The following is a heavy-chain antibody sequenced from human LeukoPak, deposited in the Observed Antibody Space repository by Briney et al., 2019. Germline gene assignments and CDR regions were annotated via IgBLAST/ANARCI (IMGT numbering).Heavy chain of an antibody. V-gene: IGHV3-7*01. CDR2: IEQDGSQK. D-gene: IGHD1-26*01. CDR3: ARNSGSYPFDC. Sequence: PGGSLRLSCAASGFTFSSYWLSWVRQAPGKGLEWVASIEQDGSQKYYVDSVRGRFTISRDNAKNSVYLQMNSLRVKDTAVYYCARNSGSYPFDCWGQGTLVTVSS. J-gene: IGHJ4*02. CDR1: GFTFSSYW.